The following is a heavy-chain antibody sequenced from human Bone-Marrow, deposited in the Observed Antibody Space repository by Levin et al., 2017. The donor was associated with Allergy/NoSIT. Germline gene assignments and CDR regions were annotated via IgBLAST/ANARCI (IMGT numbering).Heavy chain of an antibody. D-gene: IGHD5-18*01. Sequence: SETLSLTCTVSGYSISSGYYWGWIRQPPGKGLEWIGSIYHSGSTYYNPSLKSRVTISVDTSKNQFSLKLSSVTAADTAVYYCATNTRGYSYGGVWFDPWGQGTLVTVSS. CDR2: IYHSGST. CDR3: ATNTRGYSYGGVWFDP. V-gene: IGHV4-38-2*02. J-gene: IGHJ5*02. CDR1: GYSISSGYY.